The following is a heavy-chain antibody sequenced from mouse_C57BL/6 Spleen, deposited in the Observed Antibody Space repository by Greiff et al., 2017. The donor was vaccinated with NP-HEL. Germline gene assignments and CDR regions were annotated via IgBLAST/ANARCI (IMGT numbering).Heavy chain of an antibody. Sequence: VQVVESGAELARPGASVKMSCKASGYTFTSYTMHWVNQRPGQGLEWIGYINPSSGYTKYNQKFKDKATLTADKSSSTAYMQLSSLTSEDSAVYYCARGYYGSSYLAYWGQGTLVTVSA. CDR1: GYTFTSYT. V-gene: IGHV1-4*01. D-gene: IGHD1-1*01. CDR2: INPSSGYT. J-gene: IGHJ3*01. CDR3: ARGYYGSSYLAY.